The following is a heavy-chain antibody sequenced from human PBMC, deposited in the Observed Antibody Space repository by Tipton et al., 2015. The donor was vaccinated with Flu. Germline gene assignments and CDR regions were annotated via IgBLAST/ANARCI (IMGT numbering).Heavy chain of an antibody. CDR2: IPNSGST. D-gene: IGHD6-13*01. V-gene: IGHV4-4*07. CDR1: GDSINNNY. Sequence: TLSLTCTVSGDSINNNYWSWVRQPAGKGLEWIGRIPNSGSTNYNASLESRLSMSRDSSKNQLSLRLTSASAADTAIYDCAVDDFGSSWYGYWGQGSLVTVSS. CDR3: AVDDFGSSWYGY. J-gene: IGHJ4*02.